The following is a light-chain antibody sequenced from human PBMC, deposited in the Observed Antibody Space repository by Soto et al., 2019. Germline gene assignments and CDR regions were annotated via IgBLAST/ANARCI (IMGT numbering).Light chain of an antibody. V-gene: IGLV1-40*01. CDR3: QSYDFTLGAFWV. CDR2: GTS. J-gene: IGLJ3*02. Sequence: QCLLTQPPSVSGARGQRLTIACTGGASNIGANYDVHWYQQLPGTAPKLLIYGTSNRPSGVPDRFSGSKSGTSASLAITGLQAEDEAHYFCQSYDFTLGAFWVFGGGTKVTVL. CDR1: ASNIGANYD.